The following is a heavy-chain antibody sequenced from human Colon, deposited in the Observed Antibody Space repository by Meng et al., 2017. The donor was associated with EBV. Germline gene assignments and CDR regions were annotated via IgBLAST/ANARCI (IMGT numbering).Heavy chain of an antibody. V-gene: IGHV3-11*01. CDR2: ISKMGDGI. CDR3: ARDLGGPRDY. J-gene: IGHJ4*02. CDR1: GFNFNDDY. Sequence: VESGGGLVKPGWCLSLSCAAFGFNFNDDYLTWIRQAPGKGLEWVAFISKMGDGISYAESVRGRFTISRDSATHSLYLQMNSLRAEDTAVYYCARDLGGPRDYWGQGTLVTVSS. D-gene: IGHD6-25*01.